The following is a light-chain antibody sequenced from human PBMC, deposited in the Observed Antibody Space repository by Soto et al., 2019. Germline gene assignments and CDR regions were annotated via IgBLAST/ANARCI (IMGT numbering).Light chain of an antibody. V-gene: IGKV2-28*01. Sequence: DILMTQSPFSLPVTPGEPASISCRSSQSLLHRDGNKYLDWYLQRPGRSPQLLIYLAYTRASGVPARFSGSGSTTDFTLTISRVQAEDVGLYYCKQDLQSPYTFGLGTNVDI. CDR3: KQDLQSPYT. CDR2: LAY. CDR1: QSLLHRDGNKY. J-gene: IGKJ2*01.